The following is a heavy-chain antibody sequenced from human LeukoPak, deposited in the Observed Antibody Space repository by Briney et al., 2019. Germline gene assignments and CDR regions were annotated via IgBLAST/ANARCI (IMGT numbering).Heavy chain of an antibody. CDR1: GYTFTGYY. V-gene: IGHV1-2*02. D-gene: IGHD6-13*01. CDR2: INPHSGGT. J-gene: IGHJ5*01. Sequence: ASVKVSCKASGYTFTGYYMHWVRQAPGQGLEWMGWINPHSGGTKYAQKFQGRVTMTRDTSINTAYIELRRLRSDDTAVYYCALLSVIAAPGTDDWFDPWGQGTTVTVSS. CDR3: ALLSVIAAPGTDDWFDP.